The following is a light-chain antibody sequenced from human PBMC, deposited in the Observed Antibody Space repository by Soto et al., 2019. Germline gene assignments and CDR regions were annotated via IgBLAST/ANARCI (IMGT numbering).Light chain of an antibody. V-gene: IGKV3-15*01. J-gene: IGKJ5*01. Sequence: EIVMTQSPATLSVSPEERVTLSSRASQSVSIKLAWYQQKPGQAPRLLIYDTSTRATGIPARFSGSGSGTEFTLTISSLQSEDFAVYYCQQYNNWPPITFGQGTRLEIK. CDR3: QQYNNWPPIT. CDR2: DTS. CDR1: QSVSIK.